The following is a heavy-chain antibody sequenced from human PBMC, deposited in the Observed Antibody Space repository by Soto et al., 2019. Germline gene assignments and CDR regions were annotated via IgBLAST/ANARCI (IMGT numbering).Heavy chain of an antibody. D-gene: IGHD4-17*01. Sequence: EVQLVETGGGLVQTGGSLRLSCAASGFTVSSNYMNWVRQAPGEGLERVSVISGSGATFYADSVKGRFTTSRDNFKNTVYLQMNSLRDEDTAVYYCVGTYDDSRGLDFWGQGALVTVSS. CDR3: VGTYDDSRGLDF. CDR2: ISGSGAT. J-gene: IGHJ4*02. CDR1: GFTVSSNY. V-gene: IGHV3-53*02.